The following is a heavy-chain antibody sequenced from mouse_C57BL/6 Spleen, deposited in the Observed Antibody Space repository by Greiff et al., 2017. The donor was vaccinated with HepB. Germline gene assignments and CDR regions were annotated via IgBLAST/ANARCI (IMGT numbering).Heavy chain of an antibody. Sequence: QVQLQQSGAELVQPGASVKLSCKASGYTFTSYWLQWVNQRPGQGLEWIGEIDPSDSYTNYNQKFKGKATLTVDTSSSTAYMQLSSLTSEDSSVYYCARCGDGYYPYAMDYWGQGTSFSVSS. CDR2: IDPSDSYT. V-gene: IGHV1-50*01. CDR1: GYTFTSYW. J-gene: IGHJ4*01. D-gene: IGHD2-3*01. CDR3: ARCGDGYYPYAMDY.